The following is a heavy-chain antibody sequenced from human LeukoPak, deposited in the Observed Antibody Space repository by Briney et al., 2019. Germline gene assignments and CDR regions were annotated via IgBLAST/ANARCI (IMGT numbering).Heavy chain of an antibody. CDR3: ARGLVRVGYYYDSSGYLL. D-gene: IGHD3-22*01. CDR1: GFTFSSYA. V-gene: IGHV3-30*04. J-gene: IGHJ4*02. CDR2: ISYDGSNK. Sequence: GGSLRLSCAASGFTFSSYAMHWVRQAPGKGLEWVAVISYDGSNKYYADSVKGRFTISRDNSKNTLYLQMNSLRAEDTAVYYCARGLVRVGYYYDSSGYLLWGQGTLVTVSS.